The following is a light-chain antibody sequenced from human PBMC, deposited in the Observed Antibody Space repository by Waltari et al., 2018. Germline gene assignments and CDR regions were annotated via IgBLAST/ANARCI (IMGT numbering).Light chain of an antibody. Sequence: QLVVTQSPSASAPLGASVKLTCTLSSGHSSNVIAWLQQRPEKGPRYLMKVNSDGSHSKGDGIPYRFSGSSSGAERYLTISSLQSDDEADYYCQTGGHGTWVFGGGTKLTVL. J-gene: IGLJ3*02. V-gene: IGLV4-69*01. CDR3: QTGGHGTWV. CDR2: VNSDGSH. CDR1: SGHSSNV.